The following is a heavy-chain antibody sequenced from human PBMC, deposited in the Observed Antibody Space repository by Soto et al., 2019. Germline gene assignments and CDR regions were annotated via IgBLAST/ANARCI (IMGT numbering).Heavy chain of an antibody. J-gene: IGHJ6*02. D-gene: IGHD3-9*01. V-gene: IGHV1-3*01. CDR3: AGGPQGRRYFDWSAGYYYYGMDV. CDR2: INAGNGNT. Sequence: ASVKVSCKASGYTFTSYAMHWVRQAPGQRLEWMGWINAGNGNTKYSQKFQGRVTITRDTSASTAYMELNSLRSEETAVYYCAGGPQGRRYFDWSAGYYYYGMDVWGQGTTVTVSS. CDR1: GYTFTSYA.